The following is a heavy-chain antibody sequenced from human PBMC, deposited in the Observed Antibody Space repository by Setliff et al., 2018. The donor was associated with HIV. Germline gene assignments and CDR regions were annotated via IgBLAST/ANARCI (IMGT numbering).Heavy chain of an antibody. CDR2: IDHSGST. CDR3: ARGGLTAAGTLLLVGYFDY. CDR1: GVSISSSSYF. Sequence: SETLSLTCTVSGVSISSSSYFWGWIRQPPGKGLEWIGEIDHSGSTNFNPSLRSRVTISVDTSKNQFSLKLSSVTAADTAVYYCARGGLTAAGTLLLVGYFDYWGQGTLVTVSS. J-gene: IGHJ4*02. V-gene: IGHV4-39*07. D-gene: IGHD6-13*01.